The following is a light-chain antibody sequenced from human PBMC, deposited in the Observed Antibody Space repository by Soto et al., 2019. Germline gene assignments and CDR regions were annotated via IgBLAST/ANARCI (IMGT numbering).Light chain of an antibody. CDR3: SSYTSSSIDYV. CDR2: EVS. V-gene: IGLV2-14*01. CDR1: SSDVGDYNY. J-gene: IGLJ1*01. Sequence: QSALTQPASVSGSPGQSITISCTGTSSDVGDYNYVSWYQQHPGKAPKLMIYEVSNRPSGVSNRFSGSKSGNTASLTISGLQAEDEVDYYCSSYTSSSIDYVFGTGTKVTVL.